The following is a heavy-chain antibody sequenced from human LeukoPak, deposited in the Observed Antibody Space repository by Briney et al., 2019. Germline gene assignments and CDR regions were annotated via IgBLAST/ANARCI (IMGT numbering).Heavy chain of an antibody. V-gene: IGHV3-66*01. D-gene: IGHD2-15*01. Sequence: GGSLRLSCAASGFTVTNNDMNWVRQAPRKALEWVSVITSGGSTYFADSVKGRFTVSRDNSKNTLSLQMNSLRVEDTAVYYCARDLISGPATHDSWGQGALVTVSS. J-gene: IGHJ4*02. CDR1: GFTVTNND. CDR3: ARDLISGPATHDS. CDR2: ITSGGST.